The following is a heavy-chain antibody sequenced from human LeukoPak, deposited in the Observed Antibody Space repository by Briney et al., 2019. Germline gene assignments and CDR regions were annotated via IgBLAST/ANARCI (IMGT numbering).Heavy chain of an antibody. CDR1: GFTFSDYA. CDR2: INPDGGS. V-gene: IGHV3-23*01. D-gene: IGHD3-10*01. J-gene: IGHJ4*02. Sequence: PGGSLRLSCQAPGFTFSDYAMSWVRQAPGKGLEWVSSINPDGGSFFADSVKGRFTISRDDSRSVVYLQMNTLSAEDTAVYYCARSGVATCHYWGQGILVTVSS. CDR3: ARSGVATCHY.